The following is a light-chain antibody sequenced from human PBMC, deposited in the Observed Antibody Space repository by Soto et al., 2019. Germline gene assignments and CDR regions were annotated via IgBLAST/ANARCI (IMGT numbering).Light chain of an antibody. V-gene: IGLV2-14*01. Sequence: QSALTEPASVYGSPGQSITISCSGTSSDVGAHNLVSWYQQHPGRAPKLMIYAVSNRPSGVSNRFSGSKSGNTASLTISGLQAEDEADYYCCSLTTRDSHVFGTGTKVTVL. CDR1: SSDVGAHNL. CDR2: AVS. CDR3: CSLTTRDSHV. J-gene: IGLJ1*01.